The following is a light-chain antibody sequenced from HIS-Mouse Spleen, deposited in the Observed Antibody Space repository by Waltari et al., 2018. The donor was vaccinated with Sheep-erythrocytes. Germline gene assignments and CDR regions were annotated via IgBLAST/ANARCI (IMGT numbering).Light chain of an antibody. J-gene: IGKJ1*01. CDR3: QQDYNLRT. Sequence: EIVMTQSPATLSLSPGERATLSCRASPSVSSSYLSWYQQKPGQAPRLLIYGASTRATGSPARFSGSASGTDFTLTISSLQPEDFAVYYCQQDYNLRTFGQGTKVEIK. V-gene: IGKV3D-7*01. CDR1: PSVSSSY. CDR2: GAS.